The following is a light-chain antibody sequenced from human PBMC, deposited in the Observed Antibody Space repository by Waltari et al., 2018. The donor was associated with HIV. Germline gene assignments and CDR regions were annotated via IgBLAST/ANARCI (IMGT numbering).Light chain of an antibody. CDR1: SSDVGGYNY. Sequence: QSALTQPASVSGSPGQSITISCTGTSSDVGGYNYFSWDQHHPGKAPKLMIYDVSNRPSGVSNHFSGSNSGNTASLTISGLQAEDEADYYCSSYTSSSALYVVFGGGTKLTVL. V-gene: IGLV2-14*03. CDR2: DVS. J-gene: IGLJ2*01. CDR3: SSYTSSSALYVV.